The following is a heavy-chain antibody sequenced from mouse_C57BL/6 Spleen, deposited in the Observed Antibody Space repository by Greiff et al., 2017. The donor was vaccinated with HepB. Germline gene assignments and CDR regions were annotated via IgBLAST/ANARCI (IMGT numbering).Heavy chain of an antibody. CDR1: GFTFSDYY. CDR2: ISNGGGST. V-gene: IGHV5-12*01. J-gene: IGHJ1*03. CDR3: ARQTAPYWYFDV. D-gene: IGHD4-1*01. Sequence: EVQGVESGGGLVQPGGSLKLSCAASGFTFSDYYMYWVRQTPEKRLEWVAYISNGGGSTYYPDTVKGRFTISRDNAKNTLYLQMSRLKSEDTAMYYCARQTAPYWYFDVWGTGTTVTVSS.